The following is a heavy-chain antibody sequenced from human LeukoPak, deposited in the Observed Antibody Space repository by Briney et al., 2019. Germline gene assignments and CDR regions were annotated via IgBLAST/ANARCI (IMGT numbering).Heavy chain of an antibody. CDR3: ARRSCYSTSCYGYWFDS. V-gene: IGHV5-51*01. CDR2: IYPGDSDS. J-gene: IGHJ5*01. D-gene: IGHD2-2*01. Sequence: GESLKISCKGSGYRFTDYWIAWVRLMPGKGLEWMGIIYPGDSDSRYSPSFQGQVTFSADKSISTAYLQWSSLKASDTAMYYCARRSCYSTSCYGYWFDSWGQGTLVTVSS. CDR1: GYRFTDYW.